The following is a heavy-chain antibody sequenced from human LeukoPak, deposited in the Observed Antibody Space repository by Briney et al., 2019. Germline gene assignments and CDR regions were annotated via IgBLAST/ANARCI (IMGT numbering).Heavy chain of an antibody. Sequence: SETLSLTCAVYGGSFSGYYWSWIRQPPGKGLEWIGEINHSGSTNYNPSLKSRVTISVDTSKNQFSLKLSSVTAADTAVYYCARRKRFYGHRRGYYYMDVWGKGTTVTVSS. CDR3: ARRKRFYGHRRGYYYMDV. CDR1: GGSFSGYY. D-gene: IGHD3-3*01. J-gene: IGHJ6*03. CDR2: INHSGST. V-gene: IGHV4-34*01.